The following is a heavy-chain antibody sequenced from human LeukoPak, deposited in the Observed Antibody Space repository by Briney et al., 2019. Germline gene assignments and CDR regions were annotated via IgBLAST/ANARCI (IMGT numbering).Heavy chain of an antibody. CDR1: GFTFSSYG. V-gene: IGHV3-30*18. CDR2: ISYDGSNK. J-gene: IGHJ4*02. D-gene: IGHD2-21*01. Sequence: GGSLRLSCAASGFTFSSYGMHWVRQAPGKGLEWVAVISYDGSNKYYADSVKSRFTISRDNSKNTLYLQMNSLRAEDTAVYYCAKGSEAEAYTFDYWGQGTLVTVSS. CDR3: AKGSEAEAYTFDY.